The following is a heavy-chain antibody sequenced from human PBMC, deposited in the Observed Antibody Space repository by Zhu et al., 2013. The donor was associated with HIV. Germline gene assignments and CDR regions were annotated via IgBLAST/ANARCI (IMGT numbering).Heavy chain of an antibody. CDR1: GFTFTSSA. J-gene: IGHJ4*02. Sequence: QMQLVQSGPEVKKPGTSVKVSCKASGFTFTSSAVQWVRQARGQRLEWIGWIVVGSGNTNYAQKFQERVTITRDMSTSTAYMELSSLRSEDTAVYYCAADGWGGSYGVFFDYWGQGTLVTVSS. D-gene: IGHD1-26*01. CDR3: AADGWGGSYGVFFDY. CDR2: IVVGSGNT. V-gene: IGHV1-58*01.